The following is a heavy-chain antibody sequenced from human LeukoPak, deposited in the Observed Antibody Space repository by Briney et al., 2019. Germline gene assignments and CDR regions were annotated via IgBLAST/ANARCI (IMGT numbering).Heavy chain of an antibody. V-gene: IGHV3-23*01. CDR1: GFTFSSYA. CDR3: ARTTMVRGTYYMDV. J-gene: IGHJ6*03. CDR2: MSGSGGST. D-gene: IGHD3-10*01. Sequence: PGGSLRLSCAASGFTFSSYAMSWVRQAPGKGLEWVSTMSGSGGSTYYADSVKGRFTISRDNSKNTLYLQMNSLRADDTAVYYCARTTMVRGTYYMDVWGKGTTVTVSS.